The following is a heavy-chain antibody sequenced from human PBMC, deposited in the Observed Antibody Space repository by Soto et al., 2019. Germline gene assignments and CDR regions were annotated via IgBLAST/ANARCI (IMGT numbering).Heavy chain of an antibody. J-gene: IGHJ6*02. V-gene: IGHV3-21*01. CDR3: ARDEGLQLWSVYYYYYGMDV. Sequence: PGGSLRLSCATSGFTFSDYSMNWVRQAPGKDLEWISSISTGGNYVYYADSVKGRFTISRDNAKNSLYLQMNSLRAEDTAVYYCARDEGLQLWSVYYYYYGMDVWGQGTTVTVSS. CDR2: ISTGGNYV. D-gene: IGHD5-18*01. CDR1: GFTFSDYS.